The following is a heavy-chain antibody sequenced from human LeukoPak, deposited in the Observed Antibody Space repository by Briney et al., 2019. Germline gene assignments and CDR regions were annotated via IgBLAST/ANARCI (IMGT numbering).Heavy chain of an antibody. V-gene: IGHV4-59*08. J-gene: IGHJ6*02. CDR2: MYYSGST. D-gene: IGHD2-8*01. Sequence: SETLSLTCTVSGGSISSHYWTWIRQPPGKGLEWIGYMYYSGSTNSNPSLKSRVTMSVDTSKNQFSLKLSSVTAADTAVYYCARMYAGLYHYGMEVWGQGTTVTVSS. CDR1: GGSISSHY. CDR3: ARMYAGLYHYGMEV.